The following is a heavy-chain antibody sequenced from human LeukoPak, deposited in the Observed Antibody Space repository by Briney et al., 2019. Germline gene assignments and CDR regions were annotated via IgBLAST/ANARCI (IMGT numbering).Heavy chain of an antibody. CDR3: AREAGYSSGWLDY. J-gene: IGHJ4*02. Sequence: SETLSLTCAVYGGSFSGYYWSWIRQPPGKGLEWIGEINHSGSTNYNPSLKSQVTISVDTSKNQFSLKLSSVTAADTAVYYCAREAGYSSGWLDYWGQGTLVTVSS. CDR1: GGSFSGYY. D-gene: IGHD6-19*01. V-gene: IGHV4-34*01. CDR2: INHSGST.